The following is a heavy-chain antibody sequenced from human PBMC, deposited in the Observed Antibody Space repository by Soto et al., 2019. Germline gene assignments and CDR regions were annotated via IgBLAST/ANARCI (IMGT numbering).Heavy chain of an antibody. CDR1: GFTFSSYG. CDR2: ISYDGSYK. J-gene: IGHJ4*02. V-gene: IGHV3-30*18. D-gene: IGHD5-12*01. Sequence: QVQLVESGGGVVQPGRSLRLSCAASGFTFSSYGMHWVRQAPGKGLEWVAVISYDGSYKYYADSMKGRVTISRDNSKNTLYVKMNSLRAEDTGVYYCAKEGSVVATTPDFDYWGQGTMVTVSS. CDR3: AKEGSVVATTPDFDY.